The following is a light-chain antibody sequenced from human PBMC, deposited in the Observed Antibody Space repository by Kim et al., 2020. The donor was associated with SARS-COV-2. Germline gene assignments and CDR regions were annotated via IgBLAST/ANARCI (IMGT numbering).Light chain of an antibody. Sequence: LSPRERAPPSCRGRQSVSSDLASYQQKPVQAPRPLIYGAYSRATGTPDRFRGSGSGTDFTLTISRLEPEDFGVYYCQQYGYSPTTFGGGTKVDIK. J-gene: IGKJ4*01. CDR3: QQYGYSPTT. CDR1: QSVSSD. V-gene: IGKV3-20*01. CDR2: GAY.